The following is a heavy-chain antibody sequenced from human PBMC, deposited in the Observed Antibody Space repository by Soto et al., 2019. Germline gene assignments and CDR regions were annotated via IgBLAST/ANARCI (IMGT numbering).Heavy chain of an antibody. V-gene: IGHV3-48*02. CDR2: ISSSSSTI. CDR3: ARDLGYCSSTSCYYNWFDP. D-gene: IGHD2-2*01. J-gene: IGHJ5*02. Sequence: EVQLVESGGGLVQPGGSLRLSCAASGFTFSSYSMNWVRQAPGKGLEWVSYISSSSSTIYYADSVKGRFTISRDNAKNSLYLQMNSLRDEDTAVYYCARDLGYCSSTSCYYNWFDPWGQGTLVTVSS. CDR1: GFTFSSYS.